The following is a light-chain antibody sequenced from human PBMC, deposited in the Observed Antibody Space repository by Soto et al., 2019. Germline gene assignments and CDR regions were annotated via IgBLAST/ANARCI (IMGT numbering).Light chain of an antibody. J-gene: IGKJ5*01. Sequence: DIQMTQSPSCMATSVGDRVTLTCRASQSISSWLAWYQQKPGKAPKLLIYEASSLESGVPSRFSGSGSGTEFTLTIGGLQPDEVATYDCKQFNSYPITVGKGTRLAI. CDR2: EAS. CDR3: KQFNSYPIT. V-gene: IGKV1-5*01. CDR1: QSISSW.